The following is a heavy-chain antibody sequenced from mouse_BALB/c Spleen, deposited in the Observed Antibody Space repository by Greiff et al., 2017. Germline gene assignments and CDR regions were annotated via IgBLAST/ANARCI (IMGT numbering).Heavy chain of an antibody. CDR3: ARRGYYEAMDY. D-gene: IGHD2-3*01. Sequence: QVQLQQSGAELVRPGVSVKISCKGSGYTFTDYAMHWVKQSHAKSLEWIGVISTYYGDASYNQKFKGKATMTVDKSSSTAYMELARLTSEDSAIYYCARRGYYEAMDYWGQGTSVTVSS. V-gene: IGHV1S137*01. J-gene: IGHJ4*01. CDR2: ISTYYGDA. CDR1: GYTFTDYA.